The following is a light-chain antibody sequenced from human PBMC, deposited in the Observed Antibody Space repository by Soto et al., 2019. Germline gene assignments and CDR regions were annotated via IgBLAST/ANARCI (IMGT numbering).Light chain of an antibody. CDR1: QRISSN. Sequence: EIVMAQSPVTLSVSPGERATLSCRASQRISSNLAWYQVKPGQAPRLLIYGASTRATGIPARFSSSGSETEFSLTISSLQSEDFADYYCQQYYTWSCFGQGTKLDIK. J-gene: IGKJ2*03. V-gene: IGKV3-15*01. CDR2: GAS. CDR3: QQYYTWSC.